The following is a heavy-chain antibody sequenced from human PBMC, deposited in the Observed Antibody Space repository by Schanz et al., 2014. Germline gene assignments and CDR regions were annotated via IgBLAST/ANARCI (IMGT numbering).Heavy chain of an antibody. V-gene: IGHV3-66*01. J-gene: IGHJ4*02. CDR2: IDYAGST. D-gene: IGHD6-19*01. Sequence: DVQLVDSGGGLVQPGGSLRLSCAASGFTFSSYAMSWVRQAPGKGLEWVSLIDYAGSTNYADSVKGRMTVSRDTSKNALFLQMNNLRAEDTAVYYCASPPISVAGRLADYWGQGILVAVSS. CDR3: ASPPISVAGRLADY. CDR1: GFTFSSYA.